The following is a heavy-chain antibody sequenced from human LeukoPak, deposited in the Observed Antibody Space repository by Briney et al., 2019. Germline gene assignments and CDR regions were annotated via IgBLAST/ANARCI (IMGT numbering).Heavy chain of an antibody. D-gene: IGHD4-11*01. V-gene: IGHV1-2*06. CDR1: GYTFTAFY. J-gene: IGHJ5*02. CDR3: AREGSQDYSNYFNWFDP. CDR2: IKPNSGDT. Sequence: ASVKVSCKASGYTFTAFYIHWVRQAPGQGLEWMGRIKPNSGDTNYAQKFQARVTMTRDTSISTAYMELSRLRSDDTAVYYCAREGSQDYSNYFNWFDPWGQGTLVTVSS.